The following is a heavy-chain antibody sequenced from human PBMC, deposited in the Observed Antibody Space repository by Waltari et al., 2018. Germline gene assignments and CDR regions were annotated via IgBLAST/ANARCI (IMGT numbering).Heavy chain of an antibody. CDR3: AKDRDSSGYYDTLDY. V-gene: IGHV3-23*04. CDR1: GFTFSSYA. D-gene: IGHD3-22*01. J-gene: IGHJ4*02. Sequence: EVQLVESGGGLVQPGGSPRLSCAASGFTFSSYAMSWVGQAPGKGLEWVSAISGSGGSTYYADSVKGRFTISRDNSKNTLYLQMNSLRAEDTAVYYCAKDRDSSGYYDTLDYWGQGTLVTVSS. CDR2: ISGSGGST.